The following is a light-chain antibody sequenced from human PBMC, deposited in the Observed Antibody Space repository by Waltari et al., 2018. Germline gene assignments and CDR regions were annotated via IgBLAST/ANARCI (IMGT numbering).Light chain of an antibody. J-gene: IGLJ3*02. CDR3: QSTDSSSTYTV. CDR1: TLPKLY. Sequence: SYDLTQPPSLSVSPGQTAPIDCSGETLPKLYAYWYQQKPGQAPLLVISKDTERPSGIPERFSGSSSGTTVTLTISGVRAEDEGDYYCQSTDSSSTYTVFGGGTKLTVL. V-gene: IGLV3-25*03. CDR2: KDT.